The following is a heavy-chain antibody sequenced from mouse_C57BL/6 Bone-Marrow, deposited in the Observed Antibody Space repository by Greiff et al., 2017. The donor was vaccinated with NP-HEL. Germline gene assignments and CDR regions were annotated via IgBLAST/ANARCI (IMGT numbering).Heavy chain of an antibody. CDR3: ARGRLLADY. Sequence: VMLVESGAELARPGASVKMSCKASGYTFTSYTMHWVKQRPGQGLEWIGYINPSSGYTKYNQKFKDKATLTADKSSSTAYMQLSSLTSEDSAVYYCARGRLLADYWGQGTTLTVSS. D-gene: IGHD2-3*01. CDR1: GYTFTSYT. V-gene: IGHV1-4*01. J-gene: IGHJ2*01. CDR2: INPSSGYT.